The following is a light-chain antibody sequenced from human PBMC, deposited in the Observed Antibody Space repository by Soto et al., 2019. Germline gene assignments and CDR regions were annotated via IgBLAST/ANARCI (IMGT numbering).Light chain of an antibody. CDR3: QHYGGSPAYT. V-gene: IGKV3-20*01. CDR1: QTISSAY. CDR2: QTS. Sequence: DIVLTQSPGTLSLSPGERATLSCRASQTISSAYFAWYQQKPGQAPRLLMYQTSSRASGVPDRFSGSGSGTDFTLTISGLEPEDSAVYYCQHYGGSPAYTFGQGTKLEI. J-gene: IGKJ2*01.